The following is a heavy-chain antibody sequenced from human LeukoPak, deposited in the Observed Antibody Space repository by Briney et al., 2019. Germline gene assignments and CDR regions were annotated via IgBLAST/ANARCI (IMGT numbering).Heavy chain of an antibody. CDR2: ISAYNGNT. V-gene: IGHV1-18*01. D-gene: IGHD4-17*01. CDR1: GYTLTELS. Sequence: ASVKVSCKVSGYTLTELSMHWVRQAPGQGLEWMGWISAYNGNTNYAQKLQGRVTMTTDTSTSTAYMGLRSLRSDDAAVYYCARVMTTATQNWFDPWGQGTLVTVSS. CDR3: ARVMTTATQNWFDP. J-gene: IGHJ5*02.